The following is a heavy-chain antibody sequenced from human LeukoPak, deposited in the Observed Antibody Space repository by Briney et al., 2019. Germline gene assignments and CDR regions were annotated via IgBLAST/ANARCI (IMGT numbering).Heavy chain of an antibody. CDR1: GGSLSGYY. Sequence: TSETLSLTCAVYGGSLSGYYWSWLRQPPGKGLEWIGEINHSGSTNYNPSLRSRVTISVDTSKNQFSLKRSSVTAADTAVYYCARAALGFGKTNWFDPWGQGTLVTVSS. D-gene: IGHD3-10*01. J-gene: IGHJ5*02. CDR2: INHSGST. V-gene: IGHV4-34*01. CDR3: ARAALGFGKTNWFDP.